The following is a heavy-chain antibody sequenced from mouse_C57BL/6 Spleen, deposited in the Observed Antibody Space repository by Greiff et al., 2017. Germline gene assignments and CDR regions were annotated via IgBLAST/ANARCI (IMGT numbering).Heavy chain of an antibody. Sequence: VQLQQSGAELVKPGASVKLSCTASGFNIKDYYMHWVKQRTEQGLEWIGRIDPEDGETKYAPKFQGKATITADSSSNTADLQLSSLTSEDTAVYYCAAYYYGSSPFDYWGQGTTLTVSS. CDR1: GFNIKDYY. CDR3: AAYYYGSSPFDY. D-gene: IGHD1-1*01. J-gene: IGHJ2*01. CDR2: IDPEDGET. V-gene: IGHV14-2*01.